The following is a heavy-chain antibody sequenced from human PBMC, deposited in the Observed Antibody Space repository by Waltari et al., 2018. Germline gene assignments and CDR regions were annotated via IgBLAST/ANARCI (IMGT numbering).Heavy chain of an antibody. D-gene: IGHD4-17*01. CDR3: ARAYGDYVSFDY. V-gene: IGHV3-53*01. J-gene: IGHJ4*02. CDR1: VFTVSSHY. CDR2: IYSGGST. Sequence: EVQLVESGGGLIQPGGSLRLSCAASVFTVSSHYMSWVRQAPGKGLEWVSVIYSGGSTYYADSVKGRFTISRDNSKNTLYLQMNSLRAEDTAVYYCARAYGDYVSFDYWGQGTLVTVSS.